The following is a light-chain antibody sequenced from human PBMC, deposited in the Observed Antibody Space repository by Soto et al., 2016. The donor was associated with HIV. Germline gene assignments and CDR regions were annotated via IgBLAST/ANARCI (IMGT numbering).Light chain of an antibody. CDR3: QVWDASTDLVV. CDR2: DDS. Sequence: SYELTQPPSLSVAPRKTARITCGGNNVGSKSAQWYQQKPGQAPVLVVYDDSDRPSGIPERFSGSNSGNTATLSISRVEAGDEADYYCQVWDASTDLVVFGGGTKLTVL. V-gene: IGLV3-21*03. J-gene: IGLJ2*01. CDR1: NVGSKS.